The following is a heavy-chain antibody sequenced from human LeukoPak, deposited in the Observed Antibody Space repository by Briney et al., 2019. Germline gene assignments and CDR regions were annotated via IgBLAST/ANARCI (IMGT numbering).Heavy chain of an antibody. J-gene: IGHJ4*02. Sequence: SGPTLVHPPQTLTLTCTFSGFSLSTPGVGVGWIHQPPGKALEWLAFIYWNDDKRYSPSLKSRLTINKDSSKNQVVLTMTNLDPVDTATYYCAHRRNNQSSGYYYDYFDYWGQGTLVTVSS. V-gene: IGHV2-5*01. D-gene: IGHD3-22*01. CDR1: GFSLSTPGVG. CDR3: AHRRNNQSSGYYYDYFDY. CDR2: IYWNDDK.